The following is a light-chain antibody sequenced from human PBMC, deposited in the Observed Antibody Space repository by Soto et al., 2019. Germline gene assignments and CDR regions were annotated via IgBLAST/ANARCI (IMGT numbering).Light chain of an antibody. CDR3: QQIFCTAPL. CDR2: AAS. Sequence: DIQMTQSPSSTSAYVGDRVTITCRASQSIDSYLHWYQQQPGKAPKVLIYAASSLQSGVPSRFSGSGSGTDFTLTISSLQTEGFATYYCQQIFCTAPLFGPGTRVDIK. J-gene: IGKJ3*01. CDR1: QSIDSY. V-gene: IGKV1-39*01.